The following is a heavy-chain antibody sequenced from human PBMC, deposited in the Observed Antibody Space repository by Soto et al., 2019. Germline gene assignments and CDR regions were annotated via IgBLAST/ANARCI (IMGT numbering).Heavy chain of an antibody. Sequence: GASVKVSCKASGGTFSSYAISWVRQAPGQGLEWMGGFDPEDGETIYAQKFQGRVTMTEDTSTDTAYMELSSLRSEDTAVYYCATDIAMTTVTPYYYYYYGMDVWGQGTTVTVSS. J-gene: IGHJ6*02. CDR3: ATDIAMTTVTPYYYYYYGMDV. CDR1: GGTFSSYA. V-gene: IGHV1-24*01. CDR2: FDPEDGET. D-gene: IGHD4-17*01.